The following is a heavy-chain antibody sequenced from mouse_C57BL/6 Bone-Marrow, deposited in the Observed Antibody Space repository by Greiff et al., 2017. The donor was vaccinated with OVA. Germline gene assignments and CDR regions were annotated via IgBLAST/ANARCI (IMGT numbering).Heavy chain of an antibody. CDR2: VYPYNGGT. J-gene: IGHJ1*03. D-gene: IGHD2-4*01. V-gene: IGHV1-36*01. CDR3: ARGYYDYDGSYYWYFDV. CDR1: GFTFTDYY. Sequence: EVQLKESGPVLVKPGPSVKISCKASGFTFTDYYMHWVKQSHGKSLEWIGLVYPYNGGTSYNQKFKGKATLTVDTSSSTAYMELNSLTSEDSAVYYCARGYYDYDGSYYWYFDVWGTGTTVTVSS.